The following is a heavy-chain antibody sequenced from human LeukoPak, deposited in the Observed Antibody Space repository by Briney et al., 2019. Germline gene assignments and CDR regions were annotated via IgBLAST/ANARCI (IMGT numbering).Heavy chain of an antibody. Sequence: ASVKVSCKASGYTFTSYYMHWVRQAPGQGLEWMGIINPSGGSTSYAQKFQGIVTMTRDTSTSTVYMELSSLRSEDTAVYYCARAKLRYFDWSPYGMGYWGQGTLVTVSS. V-gene: IGHV1-46*01. J-gene: IGHJ4*02. D-gene: IGHD3-9*01. CDR3: ARAKLRYFDWSPYGMGY. CDR2: INPSGGST. CDR1: GYTFTSYY.